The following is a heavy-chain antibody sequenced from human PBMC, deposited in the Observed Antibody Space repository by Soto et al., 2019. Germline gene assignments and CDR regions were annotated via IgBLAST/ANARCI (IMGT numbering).Heavy chain of an antibody. J-gene: IGHJ3*02. V-gene: IGHV1-2*02. CDR2: INPATGAA. CDR1: GYPVTAYY. Sequence: QLHLVQSGAVVKKPGASVTVSCSASGYPVTAYYMHWVRQAPGRGLEWMGGINPATGAAKYTQTFQGRVTMARDTSTSTGFMELGGLKSGDPAVFYWARGGGVGVAGSAAFDMWGQGTLVTVSS. CDR3: ARGGGVGVAGSAAFDM. D-gene: IGHD3-3*01.